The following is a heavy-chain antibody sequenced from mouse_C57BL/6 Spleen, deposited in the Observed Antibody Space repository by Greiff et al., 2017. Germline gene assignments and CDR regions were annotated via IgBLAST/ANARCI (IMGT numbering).Heavy chain of an antibody. J-gene: IGHJ2*01. V-gene: IGHV1-26*01. CDR2: INPNNGGT. CDR3: ARRGYYGTIDY. Sequence: VQLQQSGPELVKPGASVKISCKASGYTFTDYYMNWVKQSHGKSLEWIGDINPNNGGTSYNQKFKGKATLTVDKSSSTAYMELRSLTSEDSAVYYCARRGYYGTIDYWGQGTTLTVSS. D-gene: IGHD1-1*01. CDR1: GYTFTDYY.